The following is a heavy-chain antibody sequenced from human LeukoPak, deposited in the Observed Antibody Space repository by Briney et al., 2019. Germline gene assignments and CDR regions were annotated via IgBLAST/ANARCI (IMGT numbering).Heavy chain of an antibody. CDR2: INPNSGDT. CDR3: ARTIVGATDFNY. J-gene: IGHJ4*02. D-gene: IGHD1-26*01. V-gene: IGHV1-2*05. CDR1: GYTFTGYY. Sequence: ASVKVSCKASGYTFTGYYMHWVRQAPGQGLEWMGRINPNSGDTNYAQKFQGRPTITRDTSTSTPYMELTRLRSDDAGVYYWARTIVGATDFNYWGQGTLVTVST.